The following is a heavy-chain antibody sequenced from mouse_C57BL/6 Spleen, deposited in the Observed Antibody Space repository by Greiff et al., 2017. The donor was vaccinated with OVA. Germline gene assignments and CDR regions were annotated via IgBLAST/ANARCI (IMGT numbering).Heavy chain of an antibody. CDR2: IYPGDGDT. CDR3: TRSDYGGYNSVGY. CDR1: GYEFRSYW. V-gene: IGHV1-80*01. D-gene: IGHD1-2*01. Sequence: QVQLKQSGAELVRPGASVKISCKASGYEFRSYWMNWVKQRPGKGLEWIGQIYPGDGDTNYNGKFKGKATLTADKSSSTAYMQLSSLTSEDSAVYFCTRSDYGGYNSVGYWGQGTSVTVSS. J-gene: IGHJ4*01.